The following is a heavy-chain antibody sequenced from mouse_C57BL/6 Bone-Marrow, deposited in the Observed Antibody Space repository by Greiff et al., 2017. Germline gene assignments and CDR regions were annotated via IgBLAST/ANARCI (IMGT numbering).Heavy chain of an antibody. D-gene: IGHD1-1*01. CDR2: ISDGGSYT. J-gene: IGHJ4*01. CDR3: ARGRSTTVVANAMDY. CDR1: GFTFSSYA. V-gene: IGHV5-4*01. Sequence: EVQGVESGGGLVKPGGSLRLSCAASGFTFSSYAMSWVRQTPEKRLEWVATISDGGSYTYYPDNVKGRFTISRDNAKNNLYLQMSHLKSEDTAMYYCARGRSTTVVANAMDYWGQGTSVTVSS.